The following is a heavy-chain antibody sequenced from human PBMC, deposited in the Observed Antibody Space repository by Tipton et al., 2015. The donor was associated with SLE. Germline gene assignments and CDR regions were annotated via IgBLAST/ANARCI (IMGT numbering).Heavy chain of an antibody. J-gene: IGHJ4*02. D-gene: IGHD6-6*01. CDR2: INHSGST. CDR3: ASSPIAARPGDYFDY. Sequence: LRLSCAVYGGSFSGYYSSWIRQPPGKGLEWIGEINHSGSTNYNPTLKRRATISVDTSKNQFSLKLSSVTAADTAVYYCASSPIAARPGDYFDYWGQRTLVTVTS. V-gene: IGHV4-34*01. CDR1: GGSFSGYY.